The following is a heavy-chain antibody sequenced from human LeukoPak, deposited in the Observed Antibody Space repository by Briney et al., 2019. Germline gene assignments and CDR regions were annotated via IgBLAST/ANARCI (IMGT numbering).Heavy chain of an antibody. CDR3: ARGYSSSWYPEIDY. Sequence: GGSLRLSCAASGFTFSSYGMHWVRQAPGKGLEWVAVIWYDGSNKYYGESVKGRFTISRGNSKNTLDLQMNSLRAEDTAVYYCARGYSSSWYPEIDYWGQGTLVTVSS. CDR2: IWYDGSNK. CDR1: GFTFSSYG. V-gene: IGHV3-33*01. D-gene: IGHD6-13*01. J-gene: IGHJ4*02.